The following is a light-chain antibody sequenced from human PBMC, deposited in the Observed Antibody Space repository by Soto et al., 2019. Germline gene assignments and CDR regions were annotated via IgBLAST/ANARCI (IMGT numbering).Light chain of an antibody. J-gene: IGLJ2*01. V-gene: IGLV2-14*03. CDR3: RSYSTGDSRVV. CDR2: DVR. Sequence: QSGLTQPASVSGSPGQTIAISCSGASGDVGDYNFVSWYQQLSGKAPNLIIYDVRHRPSGVSDRFSGSRSGNTASLTISGLQPDDEADYYCRSYSTGDSRVVFGGGTKLTVL. CDR1: SGDVGDYNF.